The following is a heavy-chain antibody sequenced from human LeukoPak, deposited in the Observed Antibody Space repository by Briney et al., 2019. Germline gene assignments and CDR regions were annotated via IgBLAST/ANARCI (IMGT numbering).Heavy chain of an antibody. V-gene: IGHV3-30*02. J-gene: IGHJ6*04. CDR3: AKDGVLRFLEWLLMDV. CDR2: IRYDGSNK. D-gene: IGHD3-3*01. CDR1: GFTFSSYG. Sequence: PGGSLRLSCAASGFTFSSYGMHWVRQAPGKGLEWVAFIRYDGSNKYYADSVKGRFTISRDNSKNTLYLQMNSLRAEDTAVYYCAKDGVLRFLEWLLMDVWGKGTTVTVSS.